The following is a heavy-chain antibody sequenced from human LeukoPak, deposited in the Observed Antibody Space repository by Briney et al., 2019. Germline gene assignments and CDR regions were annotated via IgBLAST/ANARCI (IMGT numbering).Heavy chain of an antibody. J-gene: IGHJ4*02. V-gene: IGHV3-74*01. Sequence: GGSLRLSCAASGYTFSRYWMHWVRQGPGKGLVWVSRINEDGGSTSYAESVRGRFTISRDNAKNTLYLQMSSLRDDDTAVYYCTRGGSYAPLDYWGQGTLVTVSP. CDR2: INEDGGST. D-gene: IGHD1-26*01. CDR3: TRGGSYAPLDY. CDR1: GYTFSRYW.